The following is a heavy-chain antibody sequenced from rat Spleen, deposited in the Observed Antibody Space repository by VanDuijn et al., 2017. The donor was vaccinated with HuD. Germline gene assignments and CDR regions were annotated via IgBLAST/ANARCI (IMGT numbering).Heavy chain of an antibody. V-gene: IGHV5S13*01. CDR2: ISSDGGYP. D-gene: IGHD1-11*01. J-gene: IGHJ2*01. Sequence: EVQLVESGGGLVQPGRSLKLSCAASGFTFSSFPMAWVRQAPTKGLEWVASISSDGGYPYYRDSVKGRFTISRDNAKNTQYLQMDSLRSEDTATYYCARQEGYFDYWGQGVMVTVSS. CDR1: GFTFSSFP. CDR3: ARQEGYFDY.